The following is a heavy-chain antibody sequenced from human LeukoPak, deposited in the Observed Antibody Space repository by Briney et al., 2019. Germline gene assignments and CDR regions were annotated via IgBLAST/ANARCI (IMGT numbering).Heavy chain of an antibody. Sequence: PGGSLRLSCAASGFTFSSYRMNWVRQAPGKGLEWVSYISSSSSTIYYADSVKGQFTISRDNAKNSLYLQMNSLRDEDTAVYYCARGDSSGYGPDHWGQGTLVTVSS. V-gene: IGHV3-48*02. CDR3: ARGDSSGYGPDH. CDR1: GFTFSSYR. D-gene: IGHD3-22*01. CDR2: ISSSSSTI. J-gene: IGHJ5*02.